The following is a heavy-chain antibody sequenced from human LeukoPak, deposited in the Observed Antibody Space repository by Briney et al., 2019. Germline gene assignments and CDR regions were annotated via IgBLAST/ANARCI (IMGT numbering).Heavy chain of an antibody. D-gene: IGHD2-15*01. CDR3: AREGYCSGGSCSILGYYGMDV. V-gene: IGHV4-59*01. J-gene: IGHJ6*02. CDR2: IYYSGST. Sequence: SETLSLTCTVSGGSISSYYWSWIRQPPGEGLEWIGYIYYSGSTNYNPSLKSRVTISVDTSKNQFSLKLSSVTAADTAVYYCAREGYCSGGSCSILGYYGMDVWGQGTTVTVSS. CDR1: GGSISSYY.